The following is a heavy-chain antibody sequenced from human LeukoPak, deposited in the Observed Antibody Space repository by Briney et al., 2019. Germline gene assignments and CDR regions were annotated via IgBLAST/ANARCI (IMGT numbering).Heavy chain of an antibody. J-gene: IGHJ4*02. CDR3: ARGPQYYYDSSGYYYFDY. V-gene: IGHV4-31*11. CDR2: IYYSGST. D-gene: IGHD3-22*01. CDR1: GGSFSGYY. Sequence: PSETLSLTCAVYGGSFSGYYWSWIRQHPGKGLEWIGYIYYSGSTYYNPSLKSRVTISVDTSKNQFSLKLSSVTAADTAVYYCARGPQYYYDSSGYYYFDYWGQGTLVTVSS.